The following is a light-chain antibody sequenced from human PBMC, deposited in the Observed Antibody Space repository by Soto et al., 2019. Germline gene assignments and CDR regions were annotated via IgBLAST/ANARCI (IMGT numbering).Light chain of an antibody. Sequence: QMTHSPSSLSASVGDRVTITCRASQDIRNDLGWYQQKPGKAPRLLIYDASSLQSGVPSRFSGSGSGTDFTLTISSLQPEDFATYYCQQSYSTPITFGQGTRLEI. CDR2: DAS. CDR3: QQSYSTPIT. V-gene: IGKV1-39*01. CDR1: QDIRND. J-gene: IGKJ5*01.